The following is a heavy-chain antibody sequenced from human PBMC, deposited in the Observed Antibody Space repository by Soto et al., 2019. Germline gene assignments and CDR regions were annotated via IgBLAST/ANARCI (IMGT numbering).Heavy chain of an antibody. CDR2: ISAHNGRT. CDR1: GYNFISYG. V-gene: IGHV1-18*01. D-gene: IGHD3-22*01. J-gene: IGHJ5*02. CDR3: ARDVFYYDSSGYCSDP. Sequence: QVQLVQSGAEVKKPGASVKVSCKASGYNFISYGITWVRQAPGQGLEWMGWISAHNGRTKHAQKFEGRVTMTTDTSTTTAYMELRSLRSDDTAVYYCARDVFYYDSSGYCSDPWGQGTLVTVSS.